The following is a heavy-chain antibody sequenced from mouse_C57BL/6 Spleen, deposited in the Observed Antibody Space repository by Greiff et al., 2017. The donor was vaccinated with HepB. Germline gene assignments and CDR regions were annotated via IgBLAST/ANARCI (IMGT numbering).Heavy chain of an antibody. J-gene: IGHJ3*01. CDR1: GYTFTDYY. D-gene: IGHD2-4*01. Sequence: EVQLQQSGPVLVKPGASVKMSCKASGYTFTDYYMNWVKQSHGKSLEWIGVINPYNGGTSYNQKFKGKATLTVDKSSSTAYMELNSLTSEDSAVYYCARAYDYDGGAWFAYWGQGTLVTVSA. V-gene: IGHV1-19*01. CDR2: INPYNGGT. CDR3: ARAYDYDGGAWFAY.